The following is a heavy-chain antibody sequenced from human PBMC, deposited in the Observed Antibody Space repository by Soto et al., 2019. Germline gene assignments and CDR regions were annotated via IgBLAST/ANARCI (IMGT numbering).Heavy chain of an antibody. CDR1: GGSISSSSYY. J-gene: IGHJ6*02. Sequence: KPSETLSLTCTVSGGSISSSSYYWGWIRQPPGKGLEWIGSIYYSGSTYYNPSLKSRVTISVDTSKNQFSLKLSSVTAADTAVYYCARHLGTSAGFGDYYYYGMDVWGQGTTVTVSS. D-gene: IGHD3-10*01. CDR3: ARHLGTSAGFGDYYYYGMDV. CDR2: IYYSGST. V-gene: IGHV4-39*01.